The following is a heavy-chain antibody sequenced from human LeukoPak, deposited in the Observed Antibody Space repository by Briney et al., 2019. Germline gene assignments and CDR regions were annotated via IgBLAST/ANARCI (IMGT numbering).Heavy chain of an antibody. D-gene: IGHD5-12*01. Sequence: GGSLRLSCEAFGFTFSTYAINWVRQAPGKGLEWVAAVSFDAGNKYYTDSVRGRFTISRDNSKNTLYLQMNSLRAEDTAVYFCARDQGPHSGYNSFFDYWGQGTLVTVSS. CDR1: GFTFSTYA. V-gene: IGHV3-30*04. CDR3: ARDQGPHSGYNSFFDY. J-gene: IGHJ4*02. CDR2: VSFDAGNK.